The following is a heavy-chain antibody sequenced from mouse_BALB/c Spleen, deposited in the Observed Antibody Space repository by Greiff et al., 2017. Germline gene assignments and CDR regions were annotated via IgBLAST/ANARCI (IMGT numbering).Heavy chain of an antibody. CDR2: ISSGSSTI. Sequence: EVQVVESGGGLVQPGGSRKLSCAASGFTFSSFGMHWVRQAPEKGLEWVAYISSGSSTIYYADTVKGRFTISRDNPKNTLFLQMTSLRSEDTAMYYCARIYYYGSSYKDAMDYWGQGTSVTVSS. CDR3: ARIYYYGSSYKDAMDY. J-gene: IGHJ4*01. CDR1: GFTFSSFG. V-gene: IGHV5-17*02. D-gene: IGHD1-1*01.